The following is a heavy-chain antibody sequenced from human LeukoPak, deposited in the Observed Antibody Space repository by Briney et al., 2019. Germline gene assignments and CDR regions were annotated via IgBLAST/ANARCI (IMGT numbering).Heavy chain of an antibody. CDR3: ARSSWPYYFDY. CDR1: GFTVSSNY. D-gene: IGHD5-12*01. CDR2: FYSTDTT. V-gene: IGHV3-53*01. J-gene: IGHJ4*02. Sequence: PGGSLRLSCAASGFTVSSNYMSWVHQAPRKGLEWVSLFYSTDTTYYADSVKGRFTISRDNSKNTLYLQMNSLRAEDTAMYYCARSSWPYYFDYWGQGTLVTVSS.